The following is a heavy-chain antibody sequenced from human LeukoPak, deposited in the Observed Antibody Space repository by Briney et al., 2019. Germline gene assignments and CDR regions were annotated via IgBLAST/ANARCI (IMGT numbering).Heavy chain of an antibody. CDR2: INHSGST. V-gene: IGHV4-34*01. J-gene: IGHJ4*02. CDR1: GGSFSGYY. Sequence: SETLSLTCAVYGGSFSGYYWSWIRQPPGKGLEWIGEINHSGSTNYNPSLKSRVTISVDTSKNQFSLKLSSVTAADTAVYYCARGTKYYDTLTGYYSPYYFDYWGQGTLVTVSS. CDR3: ARGTKYYDTLTGYYSPYYFDY. D-gene: IGHD3-9*01.